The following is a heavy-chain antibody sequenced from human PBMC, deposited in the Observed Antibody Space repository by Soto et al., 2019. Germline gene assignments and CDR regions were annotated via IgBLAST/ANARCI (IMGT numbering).Heavy chain of an antibody. CDR3: ATGARFLEWLLYFDFDY. J-gene: IGHJ4*02. D-gene: IGHD3-3*01. Sequence: ASVKVSCKVSGYTLTELSMHWVRQAPGKGLEWMGGFDPEDGETIYAQKFQGRVTMTEDTSTDTAYMELSSLRSEDTALYYCATGARFLEWLLYFDFDYWGQGTLVTVSS. CDR2: FDPEDGET. CDR1: GYTLTELS. V-gene: IGHV1-24*01.